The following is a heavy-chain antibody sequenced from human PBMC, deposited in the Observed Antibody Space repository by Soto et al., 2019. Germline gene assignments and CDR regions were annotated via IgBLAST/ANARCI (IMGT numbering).Heavy chain of an antibody. D-gene: IGHD1-1*01. V-gene: IGHV3-23*01. CDR3: LNGMGNRTPAPVSY. CDR1: GFTFSTYA. J-gene: IGHJ1*01. Sequence: GGSLRLSCAASGFTFSTYAMSWVRQAPGKGLEWVSVISGSGGDTYYADSVKGRFTISRNNSKNTLSLQRNSLRAEDTAVYYWLNGMGNRTPAPVSYCGQGTQLTISS. CDR2: ISGSGGDT.